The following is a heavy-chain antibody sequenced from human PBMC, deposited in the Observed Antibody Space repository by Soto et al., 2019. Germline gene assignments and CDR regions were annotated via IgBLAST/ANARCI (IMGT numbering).Heavy chain of an antibody. Sequence: QVQLVQSGAEVKKPGSSVKVSCKASGGTFSSYAISWVRQAPGQGLEWMGGIIPIFGTANYAQKFQGRVTITADESTSTADMELSSLRSEDTAVYYCASGGAYCGGDCYHYWGQGTLVTVSS. CDR1: GGTFSSYA. D-gene: IGHD2-21*02. J-gene: IGHJ4*02. CDR3: ASGGAYCGGDCYHY. CDR2: IIPIFGTA. V-gene: IGHV1-69*01.